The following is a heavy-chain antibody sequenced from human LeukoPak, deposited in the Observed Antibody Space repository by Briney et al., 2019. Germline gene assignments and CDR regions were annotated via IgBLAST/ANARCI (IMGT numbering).Heavy chain of an antibody. CDR1: GFTFSDYD. CDR3: AKDQHGYGCFDY. J-gene: IGHJ4*02. D-gene: IGHD5-18*01. CDR2: IRSDGSYT. V-gene: IGHV3-30*02. Sequence: GDSLRLSCAASGFTFSDYDMHWVRQAPGKRLEWVAYIRSDGSYTFYGDPVNLPFIISRHNSNNTLSLQMNTLRVEHTAVYYCAKDQHGYGCFDYWGQGTLATVSS.